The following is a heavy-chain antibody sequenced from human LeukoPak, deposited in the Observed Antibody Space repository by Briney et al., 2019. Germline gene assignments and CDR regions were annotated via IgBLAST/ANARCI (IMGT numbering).Heavy chain of an antibody. D-gene: IGHD4-23*01. Sequence: QPGGSLRLSCVASEFTFSNYWMHWVRQAPGKGLVWVSRINPDGSRTDYAHSVKGRFTISRDNAKNTLYLQMNSLRAEDTAVYFCARDLRGKRDCWGQGTLVTVSS. CDR1: EFTFSNYW. J-gene: IGHJ4*02. V-gene: IGHV3-74*01. CDR2: INPDGSRT. CDR3: ARDLRGKRDC.